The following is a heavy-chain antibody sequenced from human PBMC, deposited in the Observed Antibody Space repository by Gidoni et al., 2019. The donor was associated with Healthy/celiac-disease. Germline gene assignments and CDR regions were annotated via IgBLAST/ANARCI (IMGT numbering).Heavy chain of an antibody. V-gene: IGHV3-21*01. Sequence: EVRLVESGGGLVKPGGSLRLSCAASGVTFSSYSMNWVRQAPGKGLEWVSSISSSSSYIYYADSVKGRFTISRDNAKNSLYLQMNSLRAEDTAVYYCASHLPGGGSCYYYWGQGTLVTVSS. CDR2: ISSSSSYI. J-gene: IGHJ4*02. D-gene: IGHD2-15*01. CDR3: ASHLPGGGSCYYY. CDR1: GVTFSSYS.